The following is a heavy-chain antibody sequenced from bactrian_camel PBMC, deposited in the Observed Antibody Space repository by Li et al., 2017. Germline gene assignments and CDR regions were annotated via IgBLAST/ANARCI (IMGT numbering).Heavy chain of an antibody. CDR3: AADIFYSSGYFCAYDT. V-gene: IGHV3-2*01. D-gene: IGHD4*01. CDR2: IYSDGSNR. CDR1: GFTASHYY. Sequence: HVQLVESGGGLVQPGGSLRLSCAASGFTASHYYTSWVRQAPGKGLEWVSSIYSDGSNRYYADSVKGRFTISRDNAKNTVYLQMNSLKPEDTAVYYCAADIFYSSGYFCAYDTWGQGTQVTVS. J-gene: IGHJ4*01.